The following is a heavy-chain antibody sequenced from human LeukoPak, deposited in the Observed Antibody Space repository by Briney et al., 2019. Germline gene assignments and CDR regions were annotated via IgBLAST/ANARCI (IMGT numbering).Heavy chain of an antibody. J-gene: IGHJ4*02. CDR2: INPSGGST. V-gene: IGHV1-46*01. D-gene: IGHD6-6*01. CDR3: AREGPYSDSSRSRFDY. CDR1: GYTXTNYY. Sequence: ASVKVSCKASGYTXTNYYIHWVRQAPGQGLDWTGIINPSGGSTSYAQKFQGRVTMTRDTSTSTVYMELSRLRSEDTAVYYCAREGPYSDSSRSRFDYWGQGTLVTVSS.